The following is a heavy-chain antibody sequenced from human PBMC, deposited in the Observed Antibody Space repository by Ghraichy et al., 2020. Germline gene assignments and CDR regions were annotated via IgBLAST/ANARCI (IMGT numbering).Heavy chain of an antibody. CDR2: ISGSGGST. CDR1: GFTFSSYA. V-gene: IGHV3-23*01. J-gene: IGHJ1*01. CDR3: AKSIYYYDSSGYYYSIYFQH. Sequence: GGSLRLSCAASGFTFSSYAMSWVRQAPGKGLEWVSAISGSGGSTYYADSVKGRFTISRDNSKNTLYLQMNSLRAEDTAVYYCAKSIYYYDSSGYYYSIYFQHWGQGTLVTVSS. D-gene: IGHD3-22*01.